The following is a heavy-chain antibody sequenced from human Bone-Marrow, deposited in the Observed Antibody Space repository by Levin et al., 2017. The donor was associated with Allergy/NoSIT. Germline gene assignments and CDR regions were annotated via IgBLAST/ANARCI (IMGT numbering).Heavy chain of an antibody. V-gene: IGHV4-4*02. CDR1: GDSISSSCW. CDR2: IYHSGST. J-gene: IGHJ4*02. Sequence: KPSETLSLTCAVSGDSISSSCWWSWVRQPPGKGLEWIGEIYHSGSTNYNPSLNSRVTISVDKSKNQFSLKLNSVTAADTAVYYCARRLYDGSGRNFHYWGQGTLVTVSS. CDR3: ARRLYDGSGRNFHY. D-gene: IGHD3-10*01.